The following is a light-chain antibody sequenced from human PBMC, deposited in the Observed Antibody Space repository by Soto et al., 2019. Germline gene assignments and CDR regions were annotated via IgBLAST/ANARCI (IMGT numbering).Light chain of an antibody. CDR3: QQRSNSYT. Sequence: EIVLTQSPGTLSLSPGERATLSCRASQSVTSSYLAWYQQKPGQAPRLLIYDASNRATGIPDRFSGSGSGTDFTLTISRLEPEDFTVYYCQQRSNSYTFGQGTKVDIK. V-gene: IGKV3D-20*02. CDR1: QSVTSSY. CDR2: DAS. J-gene: IGKJ2*01.